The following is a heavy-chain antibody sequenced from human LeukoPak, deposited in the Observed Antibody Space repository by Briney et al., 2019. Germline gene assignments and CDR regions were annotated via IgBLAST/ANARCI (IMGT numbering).Heavy chain of an antibody. J-gene: IGHJ3*02. CDR3: AKSEMYYDFWSGPEAFDI. D-gene: IGHD3-3*01. CDR1: GFTFSSYA. V-gene: IGHV3-23*01. Sequence: GGSLRLSCAASGFTFSSYAMSWVRQAPGKGLEWVSAISGSGGSTYYVDSVKGRFTISRDNSKNTLYLQMNSLRAEDTAVYYCAKSEMYYDFWSGPEAFDIWGQGTMVTVSS. CDR2: ISGSGGST.